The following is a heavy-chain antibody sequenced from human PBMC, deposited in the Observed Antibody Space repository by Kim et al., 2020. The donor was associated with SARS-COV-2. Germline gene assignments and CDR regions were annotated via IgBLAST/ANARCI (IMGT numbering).Heavy chain of an antibody. Sequence: SETLSLTCTVYGGSFSGYYWSWIRQPPGKGLEWIGEINHSGSTNYNPSLKSRVTLSVDTSKNQFSLKLSSVTAADTAVYYCARVRYGRHNNYYGSGSYFDYWGQGALVTVSS. CDR2: INHSGST. D-gene: IGHD3-10*01. V-gene: IGHV4-34*01. CDR3: ARVRYGRHNNYYGSGSYFDY. J-gene: IGHJ4*02. CDR1: GGSFSGYY.